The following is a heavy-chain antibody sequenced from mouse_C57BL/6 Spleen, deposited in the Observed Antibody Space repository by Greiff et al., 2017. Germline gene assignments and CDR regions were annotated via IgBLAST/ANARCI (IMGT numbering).Heavy chain of an antibody. V-gene: IGHV1-4*01. J-gene: IGHJ1*03. CDR1: GYTFTSYT. CDR3: ARSERGYFDV. CDR2: INPSSGYT. Sequence: LVESGAELARPGASVKMSCKASGYTFTSYTMHWVKQRPGQGLEWIGYINPSSGYTKYNQKFKDKATLTADKSSSTAYMQLSSLTSEDSAVYYCARSERGYFDVWGTGTTVTVSS.